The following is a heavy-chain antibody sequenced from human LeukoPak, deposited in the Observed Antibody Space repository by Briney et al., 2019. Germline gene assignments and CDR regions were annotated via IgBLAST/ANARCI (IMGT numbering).Heavy chain of an antibody. Sequence: GGSLRLSCAASGFTFSSYGMHWVRQAPGKGLEWVAVISYDGSNKYYAFSVKGRFTISRDKSKNTLYLQMNSLRAEDTAVYYCAKDTGSSWFDAWGQGTLVTVSS. J-gene: IGHJ5*01. CDR2: ISYDGSNK. V-gene: IGHV3-30*18. CDR1: GFTFSSYG. D-gene: IGHD6-6*01. CDR3: AKDTGSSWFDA.